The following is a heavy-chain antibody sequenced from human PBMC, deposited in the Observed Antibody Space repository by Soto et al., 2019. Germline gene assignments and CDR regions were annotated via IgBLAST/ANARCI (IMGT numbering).Heavy chain of an antibody. J-gene: IGHJ6*02. V-gene: IGHV3-23*01. CDR3: AKAYFDSDIYAAMDV. Sequence: GGSLRLSCAASGFTFSTYAMSWVRQAPGKGLEWVSAISGGGVSTDYADSVKGRFTISRDNSKNTLYLQMNSLGAEDTAVYYCAKAYFDSDIYAAMDVWGQGTTVTVSS. CDR1: GFTFSTYA. CDR2: ISGGGVST. D-gene: IGHD3-22*01.